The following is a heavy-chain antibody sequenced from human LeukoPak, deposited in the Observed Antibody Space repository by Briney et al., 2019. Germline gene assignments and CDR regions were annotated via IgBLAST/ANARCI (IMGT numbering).Heavy chain of an antibody. CDR3: ARAPVTSCRGAFCYPFDL. D-gene: IGHD2-21*01. J-gene: IGHJ4*02. V-gene: IGHV3-23*01. CDR2: TSSSDDGT. Sequence: GGSLRLSCAASGFTFSSYEMNWVRQAPGKGLEWVSATSSSDDGTYHADSVRGRFTIYRGNFRNTLYLQMNRLRVEDAALYYCARAPVTSCRGAFCYPFDLWGQGVLVTVSS. CDR1: GFTFSSYE.